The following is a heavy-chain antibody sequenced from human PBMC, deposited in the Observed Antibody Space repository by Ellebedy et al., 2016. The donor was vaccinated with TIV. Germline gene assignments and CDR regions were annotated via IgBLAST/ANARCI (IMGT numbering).Heavy chain of an antibody. CDR1: GFTVSSNY. CDR2: IYSGGST. Sequence: GESLKISXAASGFTVSSNYMSWVRQAPGKGLEWVSVIYSGGSTYYADSVKGRFTISRDNSKNTLYLQMNSLRAEDTAVYYCARDRVVTAMRYYYYGMDVWGQGTTVIVSS. CDR3: ARDRVVTAMRYYYYGMDV. J-gene: IGHJ6*02. V-gene: IGHV3-53*01. D-gene: IGHD2-21*02.